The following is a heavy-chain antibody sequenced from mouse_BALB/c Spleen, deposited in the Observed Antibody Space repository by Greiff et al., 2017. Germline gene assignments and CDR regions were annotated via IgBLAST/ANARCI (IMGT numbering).Heavy chain of an antibody. CDR3: ARGYYGSRFDY. CDR1: GYAFSSYW. V-gene: IGHV1-80*01. D-gene: IGHD1-1*01. J-gene: IGHJ2*01. CDR2: IYPGDGDT. Sequence: QVQLRQSGAELVRPGSSVKISCKASGYAFSSYWMNWVKQRPGQGLEWIGQIYPGDGDTNYNGKFKGKATLTADKSSSTAYMQLSSLTSEDSAVYFCARGYYGSRFDYWGQGTTLTVSS.